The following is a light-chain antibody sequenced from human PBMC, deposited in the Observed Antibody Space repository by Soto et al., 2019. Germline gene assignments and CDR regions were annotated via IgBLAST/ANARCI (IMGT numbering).Light chain of an antibody. CDR2: DAS. CDR3: LQDHDYQWT. J-gene: IGKJ2*02. CDR1: QSISSW. Sequence: DIQMTQSPSTLSASVGDRVTITCRASQSISSWLAWYQQKPGKAPKLLIYDASSLESGVPSRFSGSGSGTEFTLTISSLQPDDFATYYCLQDHDYQWTFGQGTKLEIK. V-gene: IGKV1-5*01.